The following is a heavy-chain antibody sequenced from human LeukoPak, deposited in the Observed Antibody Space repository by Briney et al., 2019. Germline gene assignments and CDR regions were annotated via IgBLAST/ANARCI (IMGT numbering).Heavy chain of an antibody. CDR2: ISHDGGND. V-gene: IGHV3-30*04. D-gene: IGHD1-14*01. Sequence: GGSLRLSCAASGLTFRNHAIHWVRQAPGKGLEWVTVISHDGGNDYYRDSVKGRFTISRDNANNLLYLQMNSLRGEDTAVYYCTRDRSRAEDDWGQGTLVTVSS. CDR3: TRDRSRAEDD. J-gene: IGHJ4*02. CDR1: GLTFRNHA.